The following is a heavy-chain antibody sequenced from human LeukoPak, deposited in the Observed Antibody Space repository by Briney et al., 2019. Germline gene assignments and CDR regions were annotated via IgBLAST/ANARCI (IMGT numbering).Heavy chain of an antibody. CDR1: GGSISSSYY. Sequence: SETLSLTCTVSGGSISSSYYWGWIRQPPGKGLEWIGSIYYSGSTYYNPSLRSRVTISVDTSKNQFSLKLSSVTAADTAVYYCASILGYCSSTSCRYFDYWGQGTLVTVSS. CDR3: ASILGYCSSTSCRYFDY. CDR2: IYYSGST. J-gene: IGHJ4*02. D-gene: IGHD2-2*01. V-gene: IGHV4-39*01.